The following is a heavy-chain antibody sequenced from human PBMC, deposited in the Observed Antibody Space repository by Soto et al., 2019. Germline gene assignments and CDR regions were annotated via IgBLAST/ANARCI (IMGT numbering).Heavy chain of an antibody. CDR1: GGSIRSYY. Sequence: KSSETLSLTCTASGGSIRSYYWSWIRQPPGKGLEWIGYIHYSGSTNYNPSLKSRLTISVDTSKNQFSLKLSSVTAADTAVYYCARDLGLGDYGGYWGQGTLVTVSS. D-gene: IGHD4-17*01. J-gene: IGHJ4*02. CDR3: ARDLGLGDYGGY. V-gene: IGHV4-59*01. CDR2: IHYSGST.